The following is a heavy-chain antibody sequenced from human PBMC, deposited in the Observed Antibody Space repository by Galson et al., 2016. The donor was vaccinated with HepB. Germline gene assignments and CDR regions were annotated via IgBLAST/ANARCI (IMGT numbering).Heavy chain of an antibody. CDR2: ISDSGSRP. V-gene: IGHV3-23*01. CDR3: AKVLSETDYYWYGMDV. CDR1: GFTFSNYA. Sequence: SLRLSCAASGFTFSNYAMIWVRQAPGKGPAAVSSISDSGSRPYSADSVRRRFTISRDTFKNTLYLQMNRLRAEDTAVYYCAKVLSETDYYWYGMDVWGQGTTVTVS. J-gene: IGHJ6*02.